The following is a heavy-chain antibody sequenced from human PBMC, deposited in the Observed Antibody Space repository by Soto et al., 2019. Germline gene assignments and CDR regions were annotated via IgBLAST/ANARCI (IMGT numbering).Heavy chain of an antibody. Sequence: ASVKVSCKAPRDTFTSNSMHWARQAPGQGLEWMGIINPNSGNTGYAQKFQGRVTMTRNTSISTAYMELSSLRSEDTAVYYCARETGNAFDIWGQGTMVTVSS. CDR2: INPNSGNT. J-gene: IGHJ3*02. CDR3: ARETGNAFDI. CDR1: RDTFTSNS. V-gene: IGHV1-8*02.